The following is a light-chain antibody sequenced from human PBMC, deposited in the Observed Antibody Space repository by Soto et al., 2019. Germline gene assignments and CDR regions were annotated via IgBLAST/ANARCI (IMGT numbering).Light chain of an antibody. CDR3: QQRNCWPLT. Sequence: EDVLTQSPAILSLSPGERATLSCRASQGIGNYLAWYQQKPGQAPRLLIYDASNRATGIPARFSGRGSDTDFTLTIDSLEPEDSAVYYCQQRNCWPLTFGPGTRVEIK. CDR2: DAS. V-gene: IGKV3D-11*01. CDR1: QGIGNY. J-gene: IGKJ3*01.